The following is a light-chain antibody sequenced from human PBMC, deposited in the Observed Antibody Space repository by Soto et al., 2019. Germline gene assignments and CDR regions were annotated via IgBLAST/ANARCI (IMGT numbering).Light chain of an antibody. CDR3: CSYAGSNSLI. CDR1: NGDVGSYDL. Sequence: QSALTQPASVSGSPGQSITISCTGTNGDVGSYDLVSWYQRYPGEAPKLIIYEVNKRPSGISNRFSGSKSGNTASLTISGLQAEDDAEYDCCSYAGSNSLIFGGGTKLTVL. V-gene: IGLV2-23*02. CDR2: EVN. J-gene: IGLJ2*01.